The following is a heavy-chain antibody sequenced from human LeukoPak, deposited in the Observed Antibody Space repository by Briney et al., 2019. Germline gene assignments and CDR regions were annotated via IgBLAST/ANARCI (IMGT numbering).Heavy chain of an antibody. J-gene: IGHJ4*02. CDR3: AKVRTDY. CDR1: GFTFSNYW. CDR2: INGDGSIA. V-gene: IGHV3-74*01. Sequence: GGSLRLSCAASGFTFSNYWMHWVRQVPGKGLVWVAHINGDGSIARYADSVKGRFTISRDNPKNMLYLQMNSLRAEDTAVYYCAKVRTDYWGQGTLVTVSS.